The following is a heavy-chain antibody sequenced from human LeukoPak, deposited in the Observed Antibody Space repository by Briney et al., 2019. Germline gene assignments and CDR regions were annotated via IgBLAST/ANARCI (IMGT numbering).Heavy chain of an antibody. J-gene: IGHJ3*02. Sequence: PSQTLSLTCTVSGGSISSGGYYWSWIRQPPGKGLEWIGYIYHSGSTYYNPSLKSRVTISVDRSKNQFSLKLSSVTAADTAVYYCARDRVCSSTSCLKSFRAFDIWGQGTMVTVSS. D-gene: IGHD2-2*01. V-gene: IGHV4-30-2*01. CDR3: ARDRVCSSTSCLKSFRAFDI. CDR1: GGSISSGGYY. CDR2: IYHSGST.